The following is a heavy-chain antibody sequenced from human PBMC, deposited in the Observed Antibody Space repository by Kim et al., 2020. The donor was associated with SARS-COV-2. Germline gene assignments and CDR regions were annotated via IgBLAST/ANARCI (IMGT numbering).Heavy chain of an antibody. J-gene: IGHJ4*02. V-gene: IGHV3-30-3*01. Sequence: GGSLRLSCAASGFTFSSYAMHWVRQAPGKGLEWVAVISYDGSNKYYADSVKGRFTISRDNSKNTLYLQMNSLRAEDTAVYYCATSGVVPAAIFDYWGQGT. CDR2: ISYDGSNK. D-gene: IGHD2-2*01. CDR1: GFTFSSYA. CDR3: ATSGVVPAAIFDY.